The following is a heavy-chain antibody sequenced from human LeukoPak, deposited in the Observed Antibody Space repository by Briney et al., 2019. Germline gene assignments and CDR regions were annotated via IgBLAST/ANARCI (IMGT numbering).Heavy chain of an antibody. Sequence: ASVKVSCKASGYTFTSYGISWVRQAPGQGLEWMGGISAYNGNTNYAQKLQGRVTMTTDTSTSTAYMELRSLRSDDTAVYYCARDLGPIFGVPFDYWGQGTLVTVSS. CDR1: GYTFTSYG. V-gene: IGHV1-18*01. J-gene: IGHJ4*02. CDR2: ISAYNGNT. D-gene: IGHD3-3*01. CDR3: ARDLGPIFGVPFDY.